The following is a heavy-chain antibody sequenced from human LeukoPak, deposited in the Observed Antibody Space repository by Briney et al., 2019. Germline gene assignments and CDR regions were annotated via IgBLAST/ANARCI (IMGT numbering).Heavy chain of an antibody. J-gene: IGHJ6*02. V-gene: IGHV3-53*01. CDR1: GFTVNSNY. CDR2: IYSGGGT. CDR3: ARGMVRSYYGLDV. Sequence: GGSLRLSCAASGFTVNSNYIHWVRQAPGKGLEWVSVIYSGGGTLYADSVKGRFTVSRDISKNTVFLHMNSVRTEDTALYHCARGMVRSYYGLDVWGQGTTVIVSS. D-gene: IGHD3-10*01.